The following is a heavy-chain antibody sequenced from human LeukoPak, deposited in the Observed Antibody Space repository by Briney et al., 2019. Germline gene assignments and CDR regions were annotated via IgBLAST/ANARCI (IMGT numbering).Heavy chain of an antibody. CDR2: MNPNSGNT. D-gene: IGHD4-23*01. V-gene: IGHV1-8*03. Sequence: ASVKVSCKSSGYTFTSYDINWVRQATGQGLEWMGWMNPNSGNTGYAQKFQGRVTISRNTSISTAYMELSSLRSEDTAVYYCARDYGGNSGWFDPWGQGTLVTVSS. J-gene: IGHJ5*02. CDR3: ARDYGGNSGWFDP. CDR1: GYTFTSYD.